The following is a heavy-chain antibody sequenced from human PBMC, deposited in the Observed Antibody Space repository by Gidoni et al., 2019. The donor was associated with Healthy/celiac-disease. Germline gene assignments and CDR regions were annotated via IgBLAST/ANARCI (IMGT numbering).Heavy chain of an antibody. J-gene: IGHJ4*02. CDR2: RSYDGSNK. V-gene: IGHV3-30*18. D-gene: IGHD3-22*01. Sequence: QVQLVESGGGVVQPGRSLRLSCAASGFPFSSYGMHWVRQAPGKGLEWVAVRSYDGSNKYYADSVKGRFTISRDNSKNTLYLQMNSLRAEDTAVYYCAKDGDSSGYYLYYFDYWGQGTLVTVSS. CDR3: AKDGDSSGYYLYYFDY. CDR1: GFPFSSYG.